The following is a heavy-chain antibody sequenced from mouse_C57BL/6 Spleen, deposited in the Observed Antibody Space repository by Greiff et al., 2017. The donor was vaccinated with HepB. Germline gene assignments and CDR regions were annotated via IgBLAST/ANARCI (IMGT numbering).Heavy chain of an antibody. Sequence: QVQLQQPGAELVKPGASVKMSCKASGYTFTSYWITWVKQRPGQGLEWIGDIYPGSGSTNYNEKFKSKATLTVDTSSSTAYMQLSSLTSEDSAVYYCANGGTAQIPGFAYWGQGTLVTVSA. D-gene: IGHD3-1*01. CDR3: ANGGTAQIPGFAY. CDR2: IYPGSGST. V-gene: IGHV1-55*01. J-gene: IGHJ3*01. CDR1: GYTFTSYW.